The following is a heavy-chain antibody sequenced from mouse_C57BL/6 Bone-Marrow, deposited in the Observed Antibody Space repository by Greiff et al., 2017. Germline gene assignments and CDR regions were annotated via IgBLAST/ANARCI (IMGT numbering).Heavy chain of an antibody. D-gene: IGHD1-1*01. CDR3: ARYGSGYYAMDY. V-gene: IGHV1-80*01. Sequence: VQLQQSGAELVKPGASVKISCKASGYAFSSYWMNWVKQRPGKGLEWIGQIYPGDGDTNYNGKFKGKAKLTADKSSSTAYMQLSSLTSEDSAVYFCARYGSGYYAMDYWGQGTSVTVSS. J-gene: IGHJ4*01. CDR2: IYPGDGDT. CDR1: GYAFSSYW.